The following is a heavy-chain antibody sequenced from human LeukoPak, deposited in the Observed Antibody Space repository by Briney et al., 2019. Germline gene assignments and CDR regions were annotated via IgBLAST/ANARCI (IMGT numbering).Heavy chain of an antibody. CDR2: IYYSGST. Sequence: PSETLSLTCTVSGGSISSYYWGWIRQPPGKGLEWIGSIYYSGSTYYNPSLKSRVTISVDTSKNQFSLKLSSVTAADTAVYYCARSSFPGTDDYWGQGTLVTVSS. V-gene: IGHV4-39*01. CDR1: GGSISSYY. D-gene: IGHD6-13*01. CDR3: ARSSFPGTDDY. J-gene: IGHJ4*02.